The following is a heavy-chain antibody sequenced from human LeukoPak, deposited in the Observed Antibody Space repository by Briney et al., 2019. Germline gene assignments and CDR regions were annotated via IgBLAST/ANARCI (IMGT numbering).Heavy chain of an antibody. V-gene: IGHV1-8*01. D-gene: IGHD3-22*01. CDR1: GYTFTSYD. J-gene: IGHJ5*02. Sequence: VSVKVSCKASGYTFTSYDINWVRQATGQGLEWMGWMNLNNGNTGYAQKFQGRVTMTRNTSTGTAYMELSSLRSEDTAVYYCARTNYHDTSGASNWFDPWGQGTLVTVSS. CDR3: ARTNYHDTSGASNWFDP. CDR2: MNLNNGNT.